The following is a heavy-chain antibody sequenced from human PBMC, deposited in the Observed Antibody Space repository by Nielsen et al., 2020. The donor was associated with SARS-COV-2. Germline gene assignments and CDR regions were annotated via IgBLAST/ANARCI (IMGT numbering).Heavy chain of an antibody. D-gene: IGHD4-17*01. CDR2: IYYSGST. Sequence: SETLSLTCTVSGGSISSYYWSWIRQPPGKGLEWIGYIYYSGSTYYNPSLKSRVTISVDTSKNQFSRKLSSVTAADTAVYYCARDLYGDFFDYWGQGTLVTVSS. V-gene: IGHV4-59*12. CDR3: ARDLYGDFFDY. J-gene: IGHJ4*02. CDR1: GGSISSYY.